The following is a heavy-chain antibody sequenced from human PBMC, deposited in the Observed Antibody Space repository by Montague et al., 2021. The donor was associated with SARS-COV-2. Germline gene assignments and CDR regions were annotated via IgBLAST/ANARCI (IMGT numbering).Heavy chain of an antibody. CDR1: GNSFSSYW. J-gene: IGHJ6*02. D-gene: IGHD3-10*01. Sequence: QSGAEVKKPGESLKISCNGSGNSFSSYWIGWVRQMPGKGLEWMGIIYPGDSETTYSPSFQGQVTISVDKSITTAYLQWSSLKASDTAVYYCARHGAYYGSGIYNFYAMDVWGQGTTVTV. CDR3: ARHGAYYGSGIYNFYAMDV. CDR2: IYPGDSET. V-gene: IGHV5-51*01.